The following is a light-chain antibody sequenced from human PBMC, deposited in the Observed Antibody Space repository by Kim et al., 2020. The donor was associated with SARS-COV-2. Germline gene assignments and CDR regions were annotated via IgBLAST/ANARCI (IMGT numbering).Light chain of an antibody. J-gene: IGKJ5*01. V-gene: IGKV3-11*01. Sequence: SLSPGERATLSCRASQSVSSYLAWYQQKPGQAPRLLIYDASNRATGIPARFSGSGSGTDFTLTISSLEPEDFAVYYCQQRSNWSTFGQGTRLEIK. CDR2: DAS. CDR1: QSVSSY. CDR3: QQRSNWST.